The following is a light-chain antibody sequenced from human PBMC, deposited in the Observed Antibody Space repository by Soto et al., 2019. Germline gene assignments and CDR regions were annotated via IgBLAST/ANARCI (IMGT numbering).Light chain of an antibody. J-gene: IGKJ1*01. Sequence: DIQMTQSPSSLSASVGDRVTITCRASQTINNFLNWYQQKPGKAPKLLIYKASTLKSGVPSRFSGSGSGTEFTLTISSLQPDDFATYYCQQYNSYPWTFGQGTKVDIK. CDR1: QTINNF. CDR2: KAS. CDR3: QQYNSYPWT. V-gene: IGKV1-5*03.